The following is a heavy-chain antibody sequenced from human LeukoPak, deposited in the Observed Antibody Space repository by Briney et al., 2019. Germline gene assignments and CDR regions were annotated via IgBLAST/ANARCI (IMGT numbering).Heavy chain of an antibody. CDR3: ARLVVVAATGGYYMDV. Sequence: GGSLRLSCAASGFTSSDYYMSWIRQAPGKGLEWVSYISSSGSTIYYADSVKGRFTISRDNAKNSLYLQMNSLRAEDTAVYYCARLVVVAATGGYYMDVWGKGTTVTVSS. V-gene: IGHV3-11*01. J-gene: IGHJ6*03. CDR2: ISSSGSTI. D-gene: IGHD2-15*01. CDR1: GFTSSDYY.